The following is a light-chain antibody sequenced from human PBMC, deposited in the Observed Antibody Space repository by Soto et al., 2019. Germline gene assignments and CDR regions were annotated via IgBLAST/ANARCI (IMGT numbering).Light chain of an antibody. CDR2: GAS. CDR3: QQFSSTPSWT. J-gene: IGKJ1*01. Sequence: EIVLTKSPVTLSLSPGERATLSCRASQSVSRSDLAWYQQKPGQATRLLIYGASSRATGIPDRFSGSGSGTDFTLTISRMEPEDFAVYYCQQFSSTPSWTFGQGTKVDIK. V-gene: IGKV3-20*01. CDR1: QSVSRSD.